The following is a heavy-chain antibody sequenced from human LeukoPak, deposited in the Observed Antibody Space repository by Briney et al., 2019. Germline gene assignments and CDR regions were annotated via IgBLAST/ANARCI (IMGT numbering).Heavy chain of an antibody. D-gene: IGHD5-18*01. Sequence: SETLSLTCTVSGGSISSRSYYWGWIRQPPGKGLEWIGSIYYSGSTYYNPSLKSRVTISVDTSKNQFSLKVRSVTAADTAVYYCARDSDEDTATVYNYMDVWGKGTTVTVSS. J-gene: IGHJ6*03. CDR1: GGSISSRSYY. CDR2: IYYSGST. V-gene: IGHV4-39*07. CDR3: ARDSDEDTATVYNYMDV.